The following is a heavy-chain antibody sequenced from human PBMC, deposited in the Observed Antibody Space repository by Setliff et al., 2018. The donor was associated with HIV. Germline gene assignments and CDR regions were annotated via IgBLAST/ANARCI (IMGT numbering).Heavy chain of an antibody. V-gene: IGHV4-39*01. CDR3: ARPQLGWGGGSHFDH. Sequence: SETLSLTCTVSDVSISSSNYYWAWIRQPPGKGLEWIGNILYSGSTYYNPSLRSRVTISVDTSKNQFPLKLSSVTAADPAVYYCARPQLGWGGGSHFDHWGQGTLVTVSS. J-gene: IGHJ4*02. D-gene: IGHD1-1*01. CDR2: ILYSGST. CDR1: DVSISSSNYY.